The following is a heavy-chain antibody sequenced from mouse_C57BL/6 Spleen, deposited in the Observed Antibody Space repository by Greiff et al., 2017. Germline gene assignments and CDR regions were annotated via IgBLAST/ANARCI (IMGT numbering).Heavy chain of an antibody. CDR3: TRRESYSNPLDY. CDR1: GYTFTDYE. Sequence: QVQLQQSGAELVRPGASVTLSCKASGYTFTDYEMHWVKQTPVHGLEWIGAIDPDTGGTAYTQKFKGKAILTADKSSSTAYMELRSLTSEDSAVYYCTRRESYSNPLDYWGQGTTLTVSS. D-gene: IGHD2-5*01. V-gene: IGHV1-15*01. J-gene: IGHJ2*01. CDR2: IDPDTGGT.